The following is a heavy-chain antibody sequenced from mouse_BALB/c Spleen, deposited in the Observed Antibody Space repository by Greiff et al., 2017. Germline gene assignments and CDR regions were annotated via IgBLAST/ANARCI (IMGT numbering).Heavy chain of an antibody. Sequence: EVMLVESGAELVKPGASVKLSCTASGFNIKDTYMHWVKQRPEQGLEWIGRIDPANGNTKYDPKFQGKATITADTSSNTAYLQLSSLTSEDTAVYYCALLWYPVYFDYWGQGTTLTVSS. V-gene: IGHV14-3*02. CDR1: GFNIKDTY. CDR2: IDPANGNT. J-gene: IGHJ2*01. D-gene: IGHD2-10*01. CDR3: ALLWYPVYFDY.